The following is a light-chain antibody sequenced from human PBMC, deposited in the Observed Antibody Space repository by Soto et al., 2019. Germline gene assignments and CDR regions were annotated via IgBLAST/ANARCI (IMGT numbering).Light chain of an antibody. CDR3: QQYTGPPTT. V-gene: IGKV3D-11*03. Sequence: EFVLPQSPATLSLSPGERATLSCRASQSVSSSLAWYQQKPGQAPRLLIYDASNRATGIPARFSGSGSGTDFTLTITRLEPEDSAVYFCQQYTGPPTTFGQGTRLEIK. J-gene: IGKJ5*01. CDR2: DAS. CDR1: QSVSSS.